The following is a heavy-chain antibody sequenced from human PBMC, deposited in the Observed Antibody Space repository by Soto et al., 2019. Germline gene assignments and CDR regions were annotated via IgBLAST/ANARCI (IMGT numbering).Heavy chain of an antibody. CDR2: ITAYKGNT. Sequence: QVQLVQSGVEVKKPGASVKVSCKASGYTFTSYGITWVRQAPGQGLEWMGWITAYKGNTDYAQKLQDRVTMTTDTARSTAYMELRSLRADDTAMYYCARGYCSGGRCSLNWFDPWGQGTLVTVSS. CDR3: ARGYCSGGRCSLNWFDP. V-gene: IGHV1-18*01. CDR1: GYTFTSYG. J-gene: IGHJ5*02. D-gene: IGHD2-15*01.